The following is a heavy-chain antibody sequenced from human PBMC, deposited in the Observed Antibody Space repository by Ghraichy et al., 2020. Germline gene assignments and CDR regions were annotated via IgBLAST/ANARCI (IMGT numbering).Heavy chain of an antibody. Sequence: GGSLRLSCVASGFTFSVHYMDWVRQAPGKGLEWVGRLRNKTKGYTTEYAASVKGRFTISRDDSKNSLYLQMNSLKTEDTAMYYCARDYAESGAYFDYWGQGTPVTVAS. CDR2: LRNKTKGYTT. D-gene: IGHD3-10*01. V-gene: IGHV3-72*01. J-gene: IGHJ4*02. CDR3: ARDYAESGAYFDY. CDR1: GFTFSVHY.